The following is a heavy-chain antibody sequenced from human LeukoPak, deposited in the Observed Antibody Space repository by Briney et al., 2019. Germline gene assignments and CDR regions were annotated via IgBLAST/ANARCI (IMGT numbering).Heavy chain of an antibody. J-gene: IGHJ4*02. V-gene: IGHV1-18*01. D-gene: IGHD3-22*01. CDR2: ISAYNGNT. Sequence: ASVKVSCKASGGTFSSYAISWVRQAPGQGLEWMGWISAYNGNTNYAQKLQGRVTMTTDTSTSTAYMELRSLRSDDTAVYYCVRGDEVVSDYWGQGTLVTVSS. CDR1: GGTFSSYA. CDR3: VRGDEVVSDY.